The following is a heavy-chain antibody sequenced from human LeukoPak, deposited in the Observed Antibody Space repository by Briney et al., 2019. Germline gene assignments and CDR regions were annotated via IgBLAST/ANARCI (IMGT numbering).Heavy chain of an antibody. D-gene: IGHD1-7*01. CDR2: IKEDGSEK. V-gene: IGHV3-7*01. CDR3: ARLLRGGTSGYAFDI. J-gene: IGHJ3*02. Sequence: GGSLRLSCAASGFTFSRYWMSWVRQAPGKGLEWVANIKEDGSEKYSADSVKGRFTISRDYAKNSLYLQMSSLRAEDTAVYYCARLLRGGTSGYAFDIWGQGTKVTVSS. CDR1: GFTFSRYW.